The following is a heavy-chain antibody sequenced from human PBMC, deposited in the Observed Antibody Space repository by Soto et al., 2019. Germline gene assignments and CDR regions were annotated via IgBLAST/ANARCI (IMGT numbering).Heavy chain of an antibody. J-gene: IGHJ3*02. V-gene: IGHV1-69*01. Sequence: QVQLVQSGAEVKKPGSSVKVSCKASGGTFSSYGISWVRQAPRQGLEWMGGIITIFGTANYAQKFQGRVTITADESTSTAYMELSSLRSEDTAVYYCATPRGHDYGDFGAFDIWGQGTMVTVSS. D-gene: IGHD4-17*01. CDR3: ATPRGHDYGDFGAFDI. CDR2: IITIFGTA. CDR1: GGTFSSYG.